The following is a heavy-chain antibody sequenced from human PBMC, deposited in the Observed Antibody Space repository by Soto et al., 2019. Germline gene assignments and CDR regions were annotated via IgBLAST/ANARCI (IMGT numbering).Heavy chain of an antibody. Sequence: EVQLVESGGGLVQPGGSLRLSCAASGFTFNIYWMHWVRQAPGKGLVWVSRINSDASSTNYADSVKGRFTISIDNAKNKRYLQMNSLRVEDPAVYYCARGVLSGSYRYYYYAMDVWGQGTTVTVSS. J-gene: IGHJ6*02. D-gene: IGHD1-26*01. CDR2: INSDASST. CDR1: GFTFNIYW. CDR3: ARGVLSGSYRYYYYAMDV. V-gene: IGHV3-74*01.